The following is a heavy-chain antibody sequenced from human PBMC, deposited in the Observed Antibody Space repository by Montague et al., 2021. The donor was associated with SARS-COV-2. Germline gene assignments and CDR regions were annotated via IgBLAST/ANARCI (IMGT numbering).Heavy chain of an antibody. Sequence: SLRLSCAASGFTFSSYSMNWVRQAPGKGPEWVSSISSSSSYIYYADSVKGRFTISRDNAKNSLYLQMNSLRAEDTAVYYCVRDFGYYYGSGSYPTFDYWGQGTLVTVSS. CDR1: GFTFSSYS. CDR2: ISSSSSYI. J-gene: IGHJ4*02. V-gene: IGHV3-21*01. D-gene: IGHD3-10*01. CDR3: VRDFGYYYGSGSYPTFDY.